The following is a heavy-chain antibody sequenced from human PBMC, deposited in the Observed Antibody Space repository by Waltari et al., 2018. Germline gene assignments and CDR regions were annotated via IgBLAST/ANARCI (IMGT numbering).Heavy chain of an antibody. Sequence: QLQLQESGPGLVKPSETLSLTCTVSGGSISGSPYYWGWFRQPPGKGLEWIGSIHYTGITYYNPSVKGRITISVDTSKNQFSLRLSSVTAADTAVYYCARRGCSGGTCYSLDPWGQGTLVTISS. J-gene: IGHJ5*02. CDR1: GGSISGSPYY. CDR2: IHYTGIT. CDR3: ARRGCSGGTCYSLDP. V-gene: IGHV4-39*01. D-gene: IGHD2-15*01.